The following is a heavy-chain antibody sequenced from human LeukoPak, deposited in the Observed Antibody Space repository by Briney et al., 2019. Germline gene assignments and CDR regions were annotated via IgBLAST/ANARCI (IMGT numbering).Heavy chain of an antibody. Sequence: GGSLRLSCAASGFTFSSYAMSWVRQAPGKGLEWVSAISGSGGSTYYADSVKGRFTISRDNSKITLYLQMNSLRVEDTAVYYCARGRDEYSYGYGGFDYWGQGTLVTVSS. CDR1: GFTFSSYA. D-gene: IGHD5-18*01. CDR2: ISGSGGST. CDR3: ARGRDEYSYGYGGFDY. V-gene: IGHV3-23*01. J-gene: IGHJ4*02.